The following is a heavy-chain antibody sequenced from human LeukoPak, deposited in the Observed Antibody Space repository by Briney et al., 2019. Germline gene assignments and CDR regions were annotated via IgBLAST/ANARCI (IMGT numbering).Heavy chain of an antibody. CDR3: ARDTSGRSGWHHFDN. V-gene: IGHV3-7*01. CDR1: GLTFSSYW. J-gene: IGHJ4*02. D-gene: IGHD6-19*01. Sequence: HPGGSLRLSCAASGLTFSSYWMSWVRQAPGKGLEWVADIKHDGSEQYYVDSVKGRFTISRDNAKNSLYLQMNSLRAEDTAVYYCARDTSGRSGWHHFDNWGQGTLVTVSS. CDR2: IKHDGSEQ.